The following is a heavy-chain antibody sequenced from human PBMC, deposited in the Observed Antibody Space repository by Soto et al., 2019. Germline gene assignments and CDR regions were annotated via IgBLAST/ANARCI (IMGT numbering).Heavy chain of an antibody. CDR1: GGIFHGYG. J-gene: IGHJ4*02. CDR2: IRFDGSNE. Sequence: QEQLVESGGGVVQPGTSLRLSCAVPGGIFHGYGMHWVRQAPGKGLEWVAIIRFDGSNEEYADSVKGRFTISSDNSKNTLYLQMNTLGAEDTAVYYCARDGIGGTVFRGYLDYWGRGTVVTVSS. V-gene: IGHV3-33*01. CDR3: ARDGIGGTVFRGYLDY. D-gene: IGHD1-7*01.